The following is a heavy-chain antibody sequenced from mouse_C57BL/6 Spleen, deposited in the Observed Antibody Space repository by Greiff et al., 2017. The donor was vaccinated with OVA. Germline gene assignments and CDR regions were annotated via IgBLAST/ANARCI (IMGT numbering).Heavy chain of an antibody. V-gene: IGHV3-6*01. CDR2: ISYDGSN. D-gene: IGHD2-5*01. CDR1: GYSITSGYY. CDR3: ARVYYSNSYYFDY. Sequence: VQLQQSGPGLVKPSQSLSLTCSVTGYSITSGYYWNWIRQFPGNKLEWMGYISYDGSNNYNPSLKNRISITRDTSKNQFFLKLNSVTTEDTATYYCARVYYSNSYYFDYWGQGTTLTVSS. J-gene: IGHJ2*01.